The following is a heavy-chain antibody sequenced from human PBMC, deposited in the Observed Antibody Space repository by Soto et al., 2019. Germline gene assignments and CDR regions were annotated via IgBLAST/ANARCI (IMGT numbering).Heavy chain of an antibody. D-gene: IGHD6-13*01. V-gene: IGHV3-23*01. J-gene: IGHJ4*02. CDR3: AKENIAAALSCFDY. CDR2: ISGSGGST. Sequence: GGSLRLSCAASGGPFISYAMSWVRQAPGKGLEWVSAISGSGGSTYYADSVKGRFTISRDNSKNTLYLQMNSLRAEDTAVYYCAKENIAAALSCFDYWGQGTLVTVSS. CDR1: GGPFISYA.